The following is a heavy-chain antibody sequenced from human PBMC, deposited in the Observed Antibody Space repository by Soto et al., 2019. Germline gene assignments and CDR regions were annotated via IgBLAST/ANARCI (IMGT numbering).Heavy chain of an antibody. J-gene: IGHJ4*02. V-gene: IGHV1-8*01. CDR2: MNPNSGNT. Sequence: GASVKLSCKDSGYRYTSYDINWVRQATGQGLEWMGWMNPNSGNTGYAQKFQVRVTMTRNTSISTAHMEVSSLRSEDTAVYYCARAAYYYESSGYYPGDYWGQGTPVTVSS. D-gene: IGHD3-22*01. CDR1: GYRYTSYD. CDR3: ARAAYYYESSGYYPGDY.